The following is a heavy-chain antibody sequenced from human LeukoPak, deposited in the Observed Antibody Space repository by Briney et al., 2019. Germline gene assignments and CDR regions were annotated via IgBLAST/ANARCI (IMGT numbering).Heavy chain of an antibody. Sequence: PGESLRLSCAVSGFTFSSYAISWVRQAPAKGLDWVSAVSGCGGSTYYADSAKGRFTISRDNSKNTMYLQMNSLRAEDTAVYYCAKEDYGGNVDYWGQGALVTASS. CDR1: GFTFSSYA. CDR2: VSGCGGST. D-gene: IGHD4-23*01. J-gene: IGHJ4*02. CDR3: AKEDYGGNVDY. V-gene: IGHV3-23*01.